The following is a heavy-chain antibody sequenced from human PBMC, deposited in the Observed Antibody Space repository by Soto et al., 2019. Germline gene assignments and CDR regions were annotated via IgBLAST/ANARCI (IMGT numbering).Heavy chain of an antibody. CDR2: IYYSGST. V-gene: IGHV4-39*07. CDR3: ECWCSRSRQGFDP. CDR1: GGSISSSSYY. J-gene: IGHJ5*02. Sequence: PSETLSLTCTVSGGSISSSSYYWGWIRQPPGKGLEWIGSIYYSGSTYYNPSLKSRVTISVDTSKNQFSLKLSSVTAADTAVYYWECWCSRSRQGFDPWGQGTLVTVSS. D-gene: IGHD2-21*01.